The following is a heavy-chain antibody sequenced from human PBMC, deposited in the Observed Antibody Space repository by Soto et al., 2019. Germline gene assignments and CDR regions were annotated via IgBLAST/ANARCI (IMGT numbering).Heavy chain of an antibody. J-gene: IGHJ5*02. D-gene: IGHD6-19*01. Sequence: ASVKVSCKVSGYTLTELSMHWVRQAPGKGLEWMGGFDPEDGETIYAQKFQGRVTMTEDTSTDTAYMELSSLRSEDTAVYYCATGGAGLDWFAPWGQRTLVTVSS. CDR1: GYTLTELS. CDR3: ATGGAGLDWFAP. CDR2: FDPEDGET. V-gene: IGHV1-24*01.